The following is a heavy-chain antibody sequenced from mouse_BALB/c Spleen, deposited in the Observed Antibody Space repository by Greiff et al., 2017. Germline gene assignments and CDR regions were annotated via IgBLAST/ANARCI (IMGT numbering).Heavy chain of an antibody. CDR3: ARYDGYDYWYFDV. J-gene: IGHJ1*01. D-gene: IGHD2-2*01. Sequence: EVKLMESGPSLVKPSQTLSLTCSVTGDSITSGYWNWIRKFPGNKLEYMGYISYSGSTYYTPSLKSRISITRDTSKNQYYLQLNSVTTEDTATYYCARYDGYDYWYFDVWGAGTTVTVSS. V-gene: IGHV3-8*02. CDR1: GDSITSGY. CDR2: ISYSGST.